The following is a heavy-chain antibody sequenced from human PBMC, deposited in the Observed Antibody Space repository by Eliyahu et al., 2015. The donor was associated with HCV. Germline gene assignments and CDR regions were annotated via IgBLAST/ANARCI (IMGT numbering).Heavy chain of an antibody. CDR3: ARQADMSDTAMVTIPDSYYGMDV. D-gene: IGHD5-18*01. Sequence: EVQLVQSGAEVKKPGESLKISCKGSGYSFTXYXIGWVRQMPGKGLEWMGIIYPGDSDTRYSPSFQGQVTISADKSISTAYLQWSSLKASDTAMYYCARQADMSDTAMVTIPDSYYGMDVWGQGTTVTVSS. CDR2: IYPGDSDT. J-gene: IGHJ6*02. CDR1: GYSFTXYX. V-gene: IGHV5-51*01.